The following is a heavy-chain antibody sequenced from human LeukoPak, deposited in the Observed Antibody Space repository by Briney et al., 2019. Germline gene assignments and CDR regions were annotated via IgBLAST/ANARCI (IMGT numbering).Heavy chain of an antibody. J-gene: IGHJ4*02. V-gene: IGHV3-33*01. CDR2: IWYDGSNK. CDR3: ARDLATTHFDY. D-gene: IGHD1-26*01. Sequence: GGSLRLSCAASGFTFSSYGMHRVRQAPGKGLEWVAVIWYDGSNKYYADSVKGRFTISRDNSKNTLYLQMNSLRAEDTAVYYCARDLATTHFDYWGQGTLVTVSS. CDR1: GFTFSSYG.